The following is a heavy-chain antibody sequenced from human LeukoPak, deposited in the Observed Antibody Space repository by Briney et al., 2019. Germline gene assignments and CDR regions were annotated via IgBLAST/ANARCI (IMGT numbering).Heavy chain of an antibody. CDR2: ISGSSGST. Sequence: PGGSLRLSCAASGFTFSSYAMSWVRQAPGKGLEWVSAISGSSGSTYYADSVKGRFTISRDNSKNTLYLQMNSLRAEDTAVYYCAKGFVGPDIMRELVDYWGQGTLVTVSS. D-gene: IGHD1-26*01. V-gene: IGHV3-23*01. J-gene: IGHJ4*02. CDR1: GFTFSSYA. CDR3: AKGFVGPDIMRELVDY.